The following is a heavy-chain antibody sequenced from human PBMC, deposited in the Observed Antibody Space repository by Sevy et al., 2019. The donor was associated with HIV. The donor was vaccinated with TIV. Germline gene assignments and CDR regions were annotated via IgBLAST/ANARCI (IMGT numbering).Heavy chain of an antibody. CDR2: IYIDGTT. CDR3: ARGKSGYGYALNY. CDR1: GFTVNSNY. J-gene: IGHJ4*02. Sequence: GGSLRLSCAASGFTVNSNYMTWVRQAPGKGLEGVSVIYIDGTTYHAYSVKDRFTISRDNFKNTLYLQMNSLRAEDTAVYYCARGKSGYGYALNYWGQGTLVTVSS. V-gene: IGHV3-66*01. D-gene: IGHD5-18*01.